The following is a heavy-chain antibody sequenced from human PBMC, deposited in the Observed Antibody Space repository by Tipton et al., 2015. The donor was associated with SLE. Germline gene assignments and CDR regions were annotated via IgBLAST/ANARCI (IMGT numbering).Heavy chain of an antibody. Sequence: TLSLTCTVSGGSISSHYWSWIRQPPGKGLEWIGYIYYSGSTNYNPSLKSRVTISVDTSKNQFSLKLSSVTAADTAVYYCARDKLYGMDVWGQGTTVTVSS. J-gene: IGHJ6*02. CDR1: GGSISSHY. CDR3: ARDKLYGMDV. CDR2: IYYSGST. V-gene: IGHV4-59*11.